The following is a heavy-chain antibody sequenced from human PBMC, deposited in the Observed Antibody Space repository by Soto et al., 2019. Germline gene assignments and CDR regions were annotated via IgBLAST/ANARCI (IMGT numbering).Heavy chain of an antibody. CDR3: ATGQCGYGDYYYFDN. J-gene: IGHJ4*01. D-gene: IGHD4-17*01. CDR1: GYTLTELS. CDR2: FDPEDGET. V-gene: IGHV1-24*01. Sequence: ASVKVSCKVSGYTLTELSMHWVRQAPGKGLEWMGGFDPEDGETIYAQKFQGRVTMTEDTSTDTAYMELSSLRSEDTAVYYCATGQCGYGDYYYFDNWGQGTLVTVSS.